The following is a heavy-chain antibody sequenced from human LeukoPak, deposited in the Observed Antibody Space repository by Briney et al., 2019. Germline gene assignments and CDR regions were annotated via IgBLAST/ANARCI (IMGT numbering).Heavy chain of an antibody. CDR2: INESGST. CDR1: GESFTGFY. CDR3: ARLQPRQGWFDP. V-gene: IGHV4-34*01. Sequence: SQTLSLTFAVYGESFTGFYWNWIRQPPGNGLEWIGEINESGSTNYNPSLKSRITISVDTSKNQFSLKLTSVTAADTAVYYCARLQPRQGWFDPWGQGTLVTVSS. J-gene: IGHJ5*02.